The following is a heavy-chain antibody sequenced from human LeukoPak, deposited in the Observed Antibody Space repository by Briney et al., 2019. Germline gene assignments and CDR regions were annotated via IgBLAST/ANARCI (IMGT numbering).Heavy chain of an antibody. CDR1: GFTFSSYS. CDR3: ARGSSHWFDAFDI. V-gene: IGHV3-21*01. J-gene: IGHJ3*02. CDR2: ISSSGSYI. D-gene: IGHD6-6*01. Sequence: GGSLRLSCAASGFTFSSYSMNWVRRAPGKGLEWVSSISSSGSYIYYADSVKGRFTISRDNAKNSLYLQINSLRAEDTAVYYCARGSSHWFDAFDIWGQGTMVTVSS.